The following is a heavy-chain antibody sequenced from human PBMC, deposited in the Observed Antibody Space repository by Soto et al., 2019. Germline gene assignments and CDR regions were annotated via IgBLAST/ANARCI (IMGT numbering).Heavy chain of an antibody. D-gene: IGHD3-9*01. CDR1: GFTFSKFG. V-gene: IGHV3-30*18. Sequence: QVQLVESGGGVVQPGRSLRLSCAASGFTFSKFGMHWLRQAPGRGLEWVAGISNDGSDEYYVDSVKGRFNISRDNSKITMSLQMNSLRFEDTAVYFCANDRRKWGESPFEKWGQGTVVT. J-gene: IGHJ4*02. CDR3: ANDRRKWGESPFEK. CDR2: ISNDGSDE.